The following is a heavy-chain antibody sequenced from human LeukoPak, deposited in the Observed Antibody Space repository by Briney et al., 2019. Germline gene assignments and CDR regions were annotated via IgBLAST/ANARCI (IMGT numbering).Heavy chain of an antibody. CDR2: INPNSGGT. CDR1: GYTFTGYY. J-gene: IGHJ4*02. CDR3: ARATPGDFWSGYYRGYDY. D-gene: IGHD3-3*01. Sequence: ASVKVSCKASGYTFTGYYMHWVRQAPGQGLEWMGWINPNSGGTNYAQKFQGRVTMTRDTSISTAYMELSRLRSEDTAVYYCARATPGDFWSGYYRGYDYWGQGTLVTVSS. V-gene: IGHV1-2*02.